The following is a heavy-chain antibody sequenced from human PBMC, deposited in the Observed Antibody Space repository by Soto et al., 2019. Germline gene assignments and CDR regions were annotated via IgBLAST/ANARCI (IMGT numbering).Heavy chain of an antibody. J-gene: IGHJ6*02. Sequence: GGSLRLSCAASGFTFSSYGMHWVRQAPGKGLEWVAVIWYDGSNKYYADSVKGRFTISRDNSKNTLYLQMNSLRAEDTAVYYCARDKEAYYQLGGMDVWGQGTTVTVSS. D-gene: IGHD2-2*01. CDR1: GFTFSSYG. CDR2: IWYDGSNK. V-gene: IGHV3-33*01. CDR3: ARDKEAYYQLGGMDV.